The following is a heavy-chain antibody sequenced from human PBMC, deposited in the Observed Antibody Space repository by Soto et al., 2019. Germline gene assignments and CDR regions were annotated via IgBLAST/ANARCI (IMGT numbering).Heavy chain of an antibody. CDR2: IYYSGST. J-gene: IGHJ5*02. Sequence: PSETLSLTCTVSGGSISSSSYYWGWIRQPPGKGLEWIGSIYYSGSTYYNPSLKSRVTISVDTSKNQFSLKLSSVTAADTAVYYCARTVPPWYYDFWSGLNWFDPWGQGTLVTVSS. CDR1: GGSISSSSYY. CDR3: ARTVPPWYYDFWSGLNWFDP. D-gene: IGHD3-3*01. V-gene: IGHV4-39*01.